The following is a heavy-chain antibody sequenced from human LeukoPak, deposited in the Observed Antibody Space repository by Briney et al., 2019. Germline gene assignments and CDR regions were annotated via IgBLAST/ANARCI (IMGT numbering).Heavy chain of an antibody. Sequence: PGGSLRLSCAASGFTFSSFWMHWVRQTPGKGLVWVSRINTDGTSTYYADSVRGRFTISRDNAKNTLYLQMNSLRAEDTAVYYCARPTGSTSLSSSFQHWGQGTLVTVSS. V-gene: IGHV3-74*01. D-gene: IGHD1-7*01. CDR3: ARPTGSTSLSSSFQH. J-gene: IGHJ1*01. CDR1: GFTFSSFW. CDR2: INTDGTST.